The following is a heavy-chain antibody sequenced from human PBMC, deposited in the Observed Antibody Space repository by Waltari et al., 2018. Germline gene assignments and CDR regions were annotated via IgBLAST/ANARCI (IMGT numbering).Heavy chain of an antibody. Sequence: QVQLVQSGAEVKKPGASVKVSCKASGYTFTGYYMHWVRQAPGQGLEWMGWITPNSGGTNYAQKFQGRGTMTRETSISTAYMELSRLRSDDTAVYYCARAGPQWIQLWLRFDPWGQGTLVTVSS. CDR1: GYTFTGYY. J-gene: IGHJ5*02. CDR3: ARAGPQWIQLWLRFDP. D-gene: IGHD5-18*01. V-gene: IGHV1-2*02. CDR2: ITPNSGGT.